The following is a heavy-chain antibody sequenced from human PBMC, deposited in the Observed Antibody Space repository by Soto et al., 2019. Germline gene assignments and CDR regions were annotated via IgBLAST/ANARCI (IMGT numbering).Heavy chain of an antibody. D-gene: IGHD3-9*01. CDR3: ARGNWLLPPAKFGP. J-gene: IGHJ5*02. CDR1: GYTFTSYD. V-gene: IGHV1-8*01. CDR2: MNPNSGNT. Sequence: ASVKVSCKASGYTFTSYDINWVRQATGQGLEWMGWMNPNSGNTGYAQKFQGRVTMTRNTSISTAYMELSSLRYVESAVYYCARGNWLLPPAKFGPWGQRAVVNV.